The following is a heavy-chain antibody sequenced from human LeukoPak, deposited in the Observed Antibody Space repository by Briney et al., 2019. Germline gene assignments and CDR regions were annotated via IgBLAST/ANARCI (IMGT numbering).Heavy chain of an antibody. Sequence: GGSLRLSCAASGFTFSSYWMSWVRQAPGKGLEWVSFIYSDNTHYSDSVKGRFTISRDNAKNSLYLQMNSLRAEDTALYYCARARATYRYYYYYYMDVWGKGTTVTVSS. V-gene: IGHV3-21*04. J-gene: IGHJ6*03. CDR2: IYSDNT. CDR3: ARARATYRYYYYYYMDV. D-gene: IGHD5-24*01. CDR1: GFTFSSYW.